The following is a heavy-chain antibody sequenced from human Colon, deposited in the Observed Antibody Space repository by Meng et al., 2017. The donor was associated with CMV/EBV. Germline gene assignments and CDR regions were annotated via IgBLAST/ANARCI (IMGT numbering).Heavy chain of an antibody. CDR1: GFTFSNYA. V-gene: IGHV3-30*04. CDR3: ARGGGLFCKAADCYYPLDL. Sequence: GESLKISCAASGFTFSNYAMHWVRQAPGKGPEWVAIISNDGSSQNYADSVQGRFTISRDESKDTLVLQMNSLRGDDTAVYFCARGGGLFCKAADCYYPLDLWGQGTLVTVSS. J-gene: IGHJ5*02. D-gene: IGHD2-21*02. CDR2: ISNDGSSQ.